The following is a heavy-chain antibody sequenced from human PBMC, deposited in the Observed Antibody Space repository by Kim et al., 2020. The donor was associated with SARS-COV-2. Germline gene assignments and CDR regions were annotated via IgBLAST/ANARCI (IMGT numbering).Heavy chain of an antibody. D-gene: IGHD3-10*01. CDR3: ARGHYYGSGRYNARVRYYYYYGMDV. Sequence: SETLSLTCAVYGGSFSGYYWSWIRQPPGKGLEWIGEINHSGSTNYNPSLKSRVTISVDTSKNQFSLKLSSVTAADTAVYYCARGHYYGSGRYNARVRYYYYYGMDVWGQGTTVTVSS. V-gene: IGHV4-34*01. J-gene: IGHJ6*02. CDR2: INHSGST. CDR1: GGSFSGYY.